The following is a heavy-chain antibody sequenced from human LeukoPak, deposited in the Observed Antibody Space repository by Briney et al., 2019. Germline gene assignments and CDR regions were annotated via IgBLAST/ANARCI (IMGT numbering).Heavy chain of an antibody. CDR1: GFTFSSYE. CDR3: GRDGDSSGYFYFDN. J-gene: IGHJ4*02. CDR2: ISSSGSTI. Sequence: GGSLRLSCAASGFTFSSYEMNWVRQAPGKGLEWVSYISSSGSTIYYADSVKGRFTISRDNSKNTLSLQMNSLRADDTAVYYCGRDGDSSGYFYFDNWGQGTLVTVSS. V-gene: IGHV3-48*03. D-gene: IGHD3-22*01.